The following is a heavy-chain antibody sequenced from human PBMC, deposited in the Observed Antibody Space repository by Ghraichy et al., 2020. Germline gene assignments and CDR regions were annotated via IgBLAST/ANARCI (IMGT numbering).Heavy chain of an antibody. J-gene: IGHJ6*02. V-gene: IGHV1-69*13. CDR2: LIPIFGTA. CDR3: ARVHCGGDCEYYYHYGMDV. Sequence: SVKVSCKASGDTFSSIAINWVRQAPGQGLEWMGGLIPIFGTANYAQKFQGRVTITADESTSTAYMELSSLRSEDTAVYYCARVHCGGDCEYYYHYGMDVWGQGTTVTVSS. CDR1: GDTFSSIA. D-gene: IGHD2-21*01.